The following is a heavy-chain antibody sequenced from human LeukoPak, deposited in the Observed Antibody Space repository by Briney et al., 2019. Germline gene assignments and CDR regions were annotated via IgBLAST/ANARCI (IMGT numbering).Heavy chain of an antibody. CDR2: INPSGGST. Sequence: ASVKVSCKASGYTFTSYYMHWVRQAPGQGLEWMGIINPSGGSTSYAQKFQGRVTMTRDTSTSTVYMELSSLRSEETAVYYCARDRGEYSSSSDSGEFDYWGQGTLVTVSS. D-gene: IGHD6-6*01. CDR1: GYTFTSYY. CDR3: ARDRGEYSSSSDSGEFDY. J-gene: IGHJ4*02. V-gene: IGHV1-46*01.